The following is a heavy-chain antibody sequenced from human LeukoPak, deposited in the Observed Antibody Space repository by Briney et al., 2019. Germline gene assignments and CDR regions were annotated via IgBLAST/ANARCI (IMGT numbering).Heavy chain of an antibody. J-gene: IGHJ4*02. CDR1: GGSISSGGYS. D-gene: IGHD3-16*01. Sequence: SETLSLTCAVSGGSISSGGYSWSWIRQPPGKGLEWIGYIYYSGSTYYNPSLKSRVTISVDTSKNQLSLKLTSVTAADTALYYCARLLFGGSHDYWGQGTLVTVSS. CDR3: ARLLFGGSHDY. V-gene: IGHV4-30-2*03. CDR2: IYYSGST.